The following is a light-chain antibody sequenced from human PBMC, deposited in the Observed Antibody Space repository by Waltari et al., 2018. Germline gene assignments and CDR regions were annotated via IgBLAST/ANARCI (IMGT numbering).Light chain of an antibody. CDR3: LLYRGSGIWV. J-gene: IGLJ3*02. Sequence: YQECPGQTPRTLVYMANSLSSVVPGRFSGSVLGNKAVLIITGAQAEDESTYSCLLYRGSGIWVFGGGTKLTVL. CDR2: MAN. V-gene: IGLV8-61*01.